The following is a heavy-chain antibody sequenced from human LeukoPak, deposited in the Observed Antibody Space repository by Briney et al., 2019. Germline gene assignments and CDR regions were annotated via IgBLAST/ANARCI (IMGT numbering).Heavy chain of an antibody. CDR2: IWYDGSNK. J-gene: IGHJ3*02. Sequence: GRSLRLSCAASGFTFSSYGMDWVRQAPGKGLGWVAVIWYDGSNKHYADSVKGRFTISRDNSKNTLYLQMNSLRAEETDVYNCAREYYYDRSLAFDIWGQGTMVTVSS. D-gene: IGHD3-22*01. CDR1: GFTFSSYG. CDR3: AREYYYDRSLAFDI. V-gene: IGHV3-33*01.